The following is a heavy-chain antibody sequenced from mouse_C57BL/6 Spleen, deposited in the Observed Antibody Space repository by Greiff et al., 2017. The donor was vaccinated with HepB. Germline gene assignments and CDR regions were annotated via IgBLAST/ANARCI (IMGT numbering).Heavy chain of an antibody. CDR1: GYAFSSSW. Sequence: QVQLKQSGPELVKPGASVKISCKASGYAFSSSWMNWVKQRPGKGLEWIGRIYPGDGDTNYNGKFKGKATLTADKSSSTAYMQLSSLTSEDSAVYFCARGKLGDYFDYWGQGTTLTVSS. J-gene: IGHJ2*01. V-gene: IGHV1-82*01. D-gene: IGHD4-1*01. CDR2: IYPGDGDT. CDR3: ARGKLGDYFDY.